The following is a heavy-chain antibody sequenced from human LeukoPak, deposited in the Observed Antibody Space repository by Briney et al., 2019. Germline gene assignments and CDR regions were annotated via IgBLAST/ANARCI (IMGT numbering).Heavy chain of an antibody. J-gene: IGHJ5*02. V-gene: IGHV1-18*01. CDR1: GYTFTSYG. D-gene: IGHD6-6*01. CDR2: ISAYNGNT. CDR3: ARDIAARPSPSHWFDP. Sequence: ASVKVSCKASGYTFTSYGISWVRQAPGQGLEWMGWISAYNGNTNYAQELQGRVTMTTDTSTSTAYMELRSLRSDDTAVYYCARDIAARPSPSHWFDPWGQGTLVTVSS.